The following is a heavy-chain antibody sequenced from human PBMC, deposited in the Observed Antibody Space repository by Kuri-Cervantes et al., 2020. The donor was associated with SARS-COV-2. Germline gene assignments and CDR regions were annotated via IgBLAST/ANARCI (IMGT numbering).Heavy chain of an antibody. CDR2: INHSGST. V-gene: IGHV4-34*01. CDR1: GGSTSSYY. CDR3: ARAVNDYSSGYYYMWFDL. Sequence: GSLRLSYTVSGGSTSSYYWSWIRQPPGKGLEWIGEINHSGSTNYNPSLKSRVTISVDTSKNQFSLKLSSVTAADTAVYYCARAVNDYSSGYYYMWFDLWGQGTLVTVSS. D-gene: IGHD3-22*01. J-gene: IGHJ5*02.